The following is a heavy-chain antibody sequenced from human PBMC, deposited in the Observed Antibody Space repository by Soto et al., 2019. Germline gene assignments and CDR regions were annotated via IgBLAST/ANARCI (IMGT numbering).Heavy chain of an antibody. CDR3: ARAEGGIFDY. V-gene: IGHV4-30-2*01. J-gene: IGHJ4*02. CDR1: GGSISSGGYS. CDR2: IYHSGST. Sequence: PSETLSLTCAVSGGSISSGGYSWSWIRQPPGKGLEWIGYIYHSGSTYYNPSLKSRVTISVDRSKNQFSLKLSSVTAADTAMYYCARAEGGIFDYWGQGTLVTVSS. D-gene: IGHD3-16*01.